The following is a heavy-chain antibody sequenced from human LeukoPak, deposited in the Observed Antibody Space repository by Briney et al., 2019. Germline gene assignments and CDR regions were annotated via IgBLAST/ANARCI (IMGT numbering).Heavy chain of an antibody. CDR1: RFTFSSFA. CDR2: ICVVSGTL. Sequence: GGSPRLSSAASRFTFSSFATNWGRHAPGEGLGRLSYICVVSGTLYYADSVKGRFTISRDNTKNSLYLQMNSLRAEDTAVYYCARGRFSKSSDCFDPWGQGTLVTVSS. D-gene: IGHD2-21*01. J-gene: IGHJ5*02. V-gene: IGHV3-48*01. CDR3: ARGRFSKSSDCFDP.